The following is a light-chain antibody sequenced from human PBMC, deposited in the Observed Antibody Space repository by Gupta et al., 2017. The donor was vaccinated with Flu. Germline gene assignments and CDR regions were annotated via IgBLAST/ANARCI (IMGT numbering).Light chain of an antibody. CDR1: QSVLYSSNDKNY. J-gene: IGKJ1*01. CDR3: QQYHSTPRT. CDR2: WAS. Sequence: NCKSSQSVLYSSNDKNYLAWYQQKPGQPPKLLIYWASIRESGVPDRFSGSGSGTDFTLTISSLEAEDVAVYHCQQYHSTPRTFGQGTKVEIK. V-gene: IGKV4-1*01.